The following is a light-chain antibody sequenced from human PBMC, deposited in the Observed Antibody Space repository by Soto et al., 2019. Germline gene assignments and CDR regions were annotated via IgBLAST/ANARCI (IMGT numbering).Light chain of an antibody. CDR1: QSVSSSH. J-gene: IGKJ1*01. V-gene: IGKV3-20*01. Sequence: EIVLRQSPGTLSLSPGERATLSCRASQSVSSSHLAWYQQKPGQAPRLLIYGASTRATGIPARFSGSGSGTDFTLTISRLEPEDFAVYYCQQYGSSGTFGQGTKVDIK. CDR2: GAS. CDR3: QQYGSSGT.